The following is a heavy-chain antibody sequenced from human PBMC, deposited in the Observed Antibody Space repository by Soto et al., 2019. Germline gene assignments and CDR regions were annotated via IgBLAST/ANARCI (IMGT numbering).Heavy chain of an antibody. Sequence: QVQLVQSGADVKKPGASVKVSCKASGYTFSKFFIHWVRQAPGQGLEWLGFVHPGSGSANYAQKFQGRVSMTRDTSMSTAYLELSRLRSEDTAMYYCARDSEGTSSLTHYWGQGTLVTVSS. V-gene: IGHV1-46*01. CDR1: GYTFSKFF. CDR3: ARDSEGTSSLTHY. D-gene: IGHD6-6*01. J-gene: IGHJ4*02. CDR2: VHPGSGSA.